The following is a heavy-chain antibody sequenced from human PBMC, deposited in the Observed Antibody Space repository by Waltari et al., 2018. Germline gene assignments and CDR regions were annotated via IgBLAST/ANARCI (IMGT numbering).Heavy chain of an antibody. D-gene: IGHD4-4*01. Sequence: EVQLVQSGAEVKKPGESLKISCKGSGYSFTSYWIGWVRQMPGKGLEWMGVIYPCDSDTRDSPSCQGKVTISADKSTSTAYLQWSSLKASDTAMYYCARQGGGPTTSVDVWGQGTTVTVSS. CDR3: ARQGGGPTTSVDV. CDR1: GYSFTSYW. CDR2: IYPCDSDT. V-gene: IGHV5-51*01. J-gene: IGHJ6*02.